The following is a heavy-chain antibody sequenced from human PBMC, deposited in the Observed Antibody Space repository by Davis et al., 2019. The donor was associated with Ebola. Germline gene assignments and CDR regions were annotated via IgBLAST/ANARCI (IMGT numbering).Heavy chain of an antibody. Sequence: SVKVSCKASGGTFSSYAISWVRQAPGQGLEWMGGIIPIFGTANYAQKFQGRVTITADKSTSTAYMELSSLRSEDTAVYYCARDMGMVQEANWFDPWGQGTLVTVSS. CDR2: IIPIFGTA. D-gene: IGHD3-10*01. J-gene: IGHJ5*02. CDR3: ARDMGMVQEANWFDP. V-gene: IGHV1-69*06. CDR1: GGTFSSYA.